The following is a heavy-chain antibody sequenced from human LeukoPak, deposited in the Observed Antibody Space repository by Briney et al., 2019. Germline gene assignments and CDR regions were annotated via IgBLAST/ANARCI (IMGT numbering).Heavy chain of an antibody. CDR3: AKDLDEYSSSPDY. V-gene: IGHV3-30*04. D-gene: IGHD6-6*01. CDR1: GFTFSSYA. CDR2: ISYDGSNK. J-gene: IGHJ4*02. Sequence: GGSLRLSCAASGFTFSSYAMHWVRQAPGKGLEWVAVISYDGSNKYYADSVKGRFTISRDNSKNTLYLQMNSLRAEDTAVYYCAKDLDEYSSSPDYWGQGTLVTVSS.